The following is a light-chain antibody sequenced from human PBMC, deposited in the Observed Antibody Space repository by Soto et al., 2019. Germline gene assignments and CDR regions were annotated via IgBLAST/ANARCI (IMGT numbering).Light chain of an antibody. CDR2: HAS. CDR3: QQYNSYS. CDR1: QGIRND. J-gene: IGKJ5*01. V-gene: IGKV1-17*01. Sequence: DIQMTQSPSSLSASVGDRVTITGRASQGIRNDLSWYQQKPGTAPKVLIYHASNLQSGVPSRFSGSGSGTEFTLTISSLQPDDFATYYCQQYNSYSFGQGTRLENK.